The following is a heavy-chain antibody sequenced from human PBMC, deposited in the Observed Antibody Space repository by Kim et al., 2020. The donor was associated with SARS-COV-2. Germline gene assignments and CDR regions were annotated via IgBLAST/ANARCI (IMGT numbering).Heavy chain of an antibody. V-gene: IGHV3-66*02. Sequence: GGSLRLSCAASGFTVSSNYMSWVRQAPGKGLEWVSVIYSGGSTYYADSVKGRFTISRDNSKNTLYLQMNSRRAEDTAVYYCARDTGYYGMDVWGQGTTVTVSS. CDR3: ARDTGYYGMDV. CDR2: IYSGGST. D-gene: IGHD5-18*01. CDR1: GFTVSSNY. J-gene: IGHJ6*02.